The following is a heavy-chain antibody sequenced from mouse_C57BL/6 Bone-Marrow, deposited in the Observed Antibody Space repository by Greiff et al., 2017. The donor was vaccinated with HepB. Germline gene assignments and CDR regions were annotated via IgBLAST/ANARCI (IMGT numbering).Heavy chain of an antibody. CDR1: GYTFNDYY. D-gene: IGHD1-1*01. CDR2: INPNNGGT. Sequence: EVQLQQSGPELVKPGASVKISCKASGYTFNDYYMNWVKQSHGKSLEWIGDINPNNGGTSYNQKFKGKATLTVDKSSSTAYIELRSLTSEDSAVYYCARDDGSSFDYWGQGTTLTVSS. CDR3: ARDDGSSFDY. V-gene: IGHV1-26*01. J-gene: IGHJ2*01.